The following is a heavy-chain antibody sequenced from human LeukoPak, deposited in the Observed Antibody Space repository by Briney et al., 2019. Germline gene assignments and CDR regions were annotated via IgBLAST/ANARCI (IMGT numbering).Heavy chain of an antibody. CDR2: IKQDGSEK. D-gene: IGHD5-18*01. CDR3: ANRFSYGPNEYFDY. V-gene: IGHV3-7*03. CDR1: GFTFSSYW. J-gene: IGHJ4*02. Sequence: GGSLRLTCAASGFTFSSYWMSWVRQAPGKGLEWVANIKQDGSEKSYVDSVKGRFTISRDNSKNTLYLQMNSLRAEDTAVYYCANRFSYGPNEYFDYWGQGTLVTVSS.